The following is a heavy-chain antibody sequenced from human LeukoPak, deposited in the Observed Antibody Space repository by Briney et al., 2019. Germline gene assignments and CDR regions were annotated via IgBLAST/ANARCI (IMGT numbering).Heavy chain of an antibody. CDR1: GGSISSYY. Sequence: PSETLSLTCTVSGGSISSYYWSWLRQPPGKGLEWIGYIYYSGSTNYNPSLKSRVTISVDTSKNQFSLKLSSVTAADTAVYYCAREAIYYGSGDAAIYYYYYMDVWGKGTTVTISS. CDR3: AREAIYYGSGDAAIYYYYYMDV. V-gene: IGHV4-59*01. J-gene: IGHJ6*03. D-gene: IGHD3-10*01. CDR2: IYYSGST.